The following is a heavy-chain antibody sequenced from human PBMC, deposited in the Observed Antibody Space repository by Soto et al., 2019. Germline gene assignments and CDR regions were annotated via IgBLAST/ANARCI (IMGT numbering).Heavy chain of an antibody. CDR1: GFTFSSFA. D-gene: IGHD3-22*01. Sequence: GGSLRLSCAASGFTFSSFAMSWVRQASGKGLEWVSVISESGGSTYYADSVKGRFTISRDNSKSMLYLQMNSLRGDDTAIYYCEKAISGYYAPSDYWGQGTQVTVSS. V-gene: IGHV3-23*01. J-gene: IGHJ4*02. CDR3: EKAISGYYAPSDY. CDR2: ISESGGST.